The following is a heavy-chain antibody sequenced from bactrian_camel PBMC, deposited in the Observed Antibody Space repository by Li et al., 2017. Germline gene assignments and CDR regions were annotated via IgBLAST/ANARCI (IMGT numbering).Heavy chain of an antibody. CDR2: IATDGSTT. CDR1: GYTYTSLC. CDR3: AAIVDLWVGYPPSLNRENFAY. Sequence: QLVASGGGTVQPGGSLRLSCAASGYTYTSLCMAWFRQAPGKEREGVASIATDGSTTFTNYDDSVKGRFTISIDTAKNTVLLQMSSLEPEDTGMYYCAAIVDLWVGYPPSLNRENFAYWGQGTQVTVS. V-gene: IGHV3S25*01. D-gene: IGHD5*01. J-gene: IGHJ6*01.